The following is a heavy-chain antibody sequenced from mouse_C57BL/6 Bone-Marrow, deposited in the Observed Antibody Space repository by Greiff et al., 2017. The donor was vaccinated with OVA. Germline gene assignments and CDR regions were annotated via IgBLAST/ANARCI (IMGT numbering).Heavy chain of an antibody. CDR3: ASGKLYYDYASWFAY. Sequence: QVQLQQSGAELVRPGTSVKVSCKASGYAFTNYLIEWVKQRPGQGLEWIGVINPGSGGTNYNEKFKGKATLTADKSSSTAYMQLSSLTSEDSAVYFCASGKLYYDYASWFAYWGQGTLVTVSA. D-gene: IGHD2-4*01. CDR2: INPGSGGT. CDR1: GYAFTNYL. J-gene: IGHJ3*01. V-gene: IGHV1-54*01.